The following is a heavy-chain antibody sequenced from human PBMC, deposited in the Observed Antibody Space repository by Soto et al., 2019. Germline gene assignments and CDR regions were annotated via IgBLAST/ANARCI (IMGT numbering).Heavy chain of an antibody. CDR1: GFTFNVYG. J-gene: IGHJ6*02. CDR2: LIPIYDAP. Sequence: SVKVSCKTSGFTFNVYGVHWVRQAPGQGLEWVGGLIPIYDAPYYAQKFQDRVTITADKSTTTVHLELSSLRSEDTAVYFCARVRDPHLDHYGLDVWGQGTTVTVSS. CDR3: ARVRDPHLDHYGLDV. V-gene: IGHV1-69*06.